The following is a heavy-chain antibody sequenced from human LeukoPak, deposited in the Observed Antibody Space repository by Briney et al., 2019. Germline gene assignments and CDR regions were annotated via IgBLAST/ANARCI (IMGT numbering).Heavy chain of an antibody. V-gene: IGHV4-59*01. CDR1: GGSISGYF. CDR3: VKAGNYYDTKGAGNWFDP. D-gene: IGHD3-22*01. Sequence: SETLSLTCTASGGSISGYFWAWIRRPPGKGLEWIGYVYYDGSTNYNPSLKSRVTISVDTSNNQFSLRLGSVTAADTAVYYCVKAGNYYDTKGAGNWFDPWGQGTLVTVSS. CDR2: VYYDGST. J-gene: IGHJ5*02.